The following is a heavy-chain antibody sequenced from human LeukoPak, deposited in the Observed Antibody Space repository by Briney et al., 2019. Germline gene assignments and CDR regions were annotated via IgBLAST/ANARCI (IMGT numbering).Heavy chain of an antibody. J-gene: IGHJ3*02. CDR2: IYYSGST. D-gene: IGHD5-18*01. CDR3: AVCTDTAMVDAFDI. CDR1: GGSISIYY. V-gene: IGHV4-59*01. Sequence: TSETLSLTCTVSGGSISIYYWSWIRQPPGKGLEWIGYIYYSGSTNYNPSLKSRVTISVDTSKNQFSLKLSSVTAADTAVYYCAVCTDTAMVDAFDIWGQGTMVTVSS.